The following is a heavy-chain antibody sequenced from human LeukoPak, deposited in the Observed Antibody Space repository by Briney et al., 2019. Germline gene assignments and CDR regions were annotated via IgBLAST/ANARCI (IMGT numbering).Heavy chain of an antibody. D-gene: IGHD1-26*01. CDR2: IKSKTDGWTT. J-gene: IGHJ4*02. Sequence: GGSLRLSCAASGFTFSNAWMSWVRQAPGKGLEWVGRIKSKTDGWTTDYAAPVKGRFTISRDDSKNTLYLQMNSLKTEDTAVYYCTTDRLVGAKRFDYWGQGTLVTVSS. V-gene: IGHV3-15*01. CDR3: TTDRLVGAKRFDY. CDR1: GFTFSNAW.